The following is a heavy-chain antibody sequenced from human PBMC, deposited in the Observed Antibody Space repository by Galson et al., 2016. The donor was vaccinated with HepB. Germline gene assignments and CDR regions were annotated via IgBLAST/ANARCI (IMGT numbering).Heavy chain of an antibody. V-gene: IGHV2-70*13. J-gene: IGHJ6*02. CDR1: GFSLSNSRMC. Sequence: PALVKPTQTLTLTCTFSGFSLSNSRMCVSWIRQPPGKAPEWLALIDWDDDEYYSTSLKTRLTISKDTSVNQVVLTMTNMDPVDTATYYCARTIKDNFGSGNRDGMDVWGQGTTVTVSS. D-gene: IGHD3-10*01. CDR2: IDWDDDE. CDR3: ARTIKDNFGSGNRDGMDV.